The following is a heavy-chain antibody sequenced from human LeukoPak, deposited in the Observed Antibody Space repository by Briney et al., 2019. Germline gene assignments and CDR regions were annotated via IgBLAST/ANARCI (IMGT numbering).Heavy chain of an antibody. CDR3: AREVDGEGGFDY. CDR2: INHSGST. CDR1: GGSFSGYF. J-gene: IGHJ4*02. V-gene: IGHV4-34*01. Sequence: SETLSLTCAVYGGSFSGYFWTWIRQAPEKGLEWIGEINHSGSTNYNPSLESRVTISVDTSKNQFSLKLSSVTAADTAVYYCAREVDGEGGFDYWGQGTLVTVSS. D-gene: IGHD3-10*01.